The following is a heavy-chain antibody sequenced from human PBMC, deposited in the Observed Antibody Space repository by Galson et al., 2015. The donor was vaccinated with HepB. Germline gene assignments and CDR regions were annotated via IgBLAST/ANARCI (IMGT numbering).Heavy chain of an antibody. CDR3: ARQSNSGGMDV. D-gene: IGHD3-16*01. CDR2: INPNSGYT. V-gene: IGHV1-2*02. J-gene: IGHJ6*02. Sequence: SVKVSCKASGYFFSHYYIHWVRQAPGQGLECMGWINPNSGYTDYAQKFQGRVTMIRDTSTNTVYMVLNRLTSDDTAVYYCARQSNSGGMDVWGQGTTVTVSS. CDR1: GYFFSHYY.